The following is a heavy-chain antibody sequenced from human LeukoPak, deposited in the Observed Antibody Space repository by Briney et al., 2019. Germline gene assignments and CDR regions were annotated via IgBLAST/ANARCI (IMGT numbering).Heavy chain of an antibody. J-gene: IGHJ3*02. CDR3: AKSNGYGLVDI. D-gene: IGHD3-10*01. CDR2: IYYTGT. CDR1: GGSVTDFY. Sequence: PSETLSLTCTVSGGSVTDFYWSWIRQSPGKGLEWIGYIYYTGTSYNPSLKSRVTISADTSRNQFSLKLNSVTAADTAVYYCAKSNGYGLVDIWGQGTMVTVSS. V-gene: IGHV4-59*02.